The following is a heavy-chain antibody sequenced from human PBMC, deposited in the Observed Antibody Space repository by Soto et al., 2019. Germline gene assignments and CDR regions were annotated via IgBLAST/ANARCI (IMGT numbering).Heavy chain of an antibody. V-gene: IGHV4-34*01. CDR1: GGSFSGYY. CDR2: INHSGST. J-gene: IGHJ5*02. CDR3: AREAYDSSGYYPNWYDP. Sequence: SETLSLTCAVYGGSFSGYYWSWIRQPPGKGLEWIGEINHSGSTNYNPSLKSRVTISVDTSKNQFSLKLSSVTAADTAVYYCAREAYDSSGYYPNWYDPWGQGTLVTVSS. D-gene: IGHD3-22*01.